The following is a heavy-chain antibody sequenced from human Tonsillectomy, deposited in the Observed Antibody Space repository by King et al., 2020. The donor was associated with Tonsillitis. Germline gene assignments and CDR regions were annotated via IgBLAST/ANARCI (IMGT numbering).Heavy chain of an antibody. V-gene: IGHV4-59*08. CDR2: IYYSGST. CDR1: GGSISTSY. D-gene: IGHD6-13*01. CDR3: ARRTSGSWPWAFDI. J-gene: IGHJ3*02. Sequence: QLQESGPGLVKPSETLSRSCTVSGGSISTSYWNWIRQPPGKGLEWIGYIYYSGSTNYNPSLNSRGTISVDTPKNQFSLKLSSVTAADTAVYYCARRTSGSWPWAFDIWGQGTMVTVSS.